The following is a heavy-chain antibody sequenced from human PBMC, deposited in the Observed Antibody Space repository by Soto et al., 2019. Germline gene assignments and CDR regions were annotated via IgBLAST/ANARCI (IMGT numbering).Heavy chain of an antibody. CDR3: ARVAAVGSSSGFYHNYGMDV. J-gene: IGHJ6*02. V-gene: IGHV3-66*01. D-gene: IGHD6-6*01. Sequence: PGGSLRLCCAAAGCTGGSNYRSWVRQAPGKGLEWVSVIYSGGSTYYADSVKGRFTISRDNSKNTLYLQMNSLRAEDTAVYYCARVAAVGSSSGFYHNYGMDVWGQGTLVTVSS. CDR1: GCTGGSNY. CDR2: IYSGGST.